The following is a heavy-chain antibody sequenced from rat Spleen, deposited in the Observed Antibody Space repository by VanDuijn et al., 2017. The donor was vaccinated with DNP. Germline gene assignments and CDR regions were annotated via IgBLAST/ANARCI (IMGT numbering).Heavy chain of an antibody. CDR2: ISYDGSST. Sequence: EVQLVESGGGLVQPGGSLKLSCAASGFIFSDYAMAWVRQVPKKGLEWVATISYDGSSTYYRDSVKGRFTISRENAKSSLHLQMDSLRSEDTATYYCARRSYYDGYPGYWGQGVMVTVSS. CDR1: GFIFSDYA. J-gene: IGHJ2*01. D-gene: IGHD1-12*03. V-gene: IGHV5-17*01. CDR3: ARRSYYDGYPGY.